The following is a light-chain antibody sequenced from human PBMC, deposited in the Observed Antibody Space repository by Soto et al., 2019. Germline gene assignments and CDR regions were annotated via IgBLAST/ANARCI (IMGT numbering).Light chain of an antibody. CDR2: GAS. J-gene: IGKJ1*01. Sequence: EIVITQSPASLAVSPGERATLSCRASQSVRSNLAWYQQKPGQAPRLLIYGASTRATGIPARFTGSGSGTEFTLTISSLQSDDLAVYYCQQYNNSPHTFGQGTKVDIK. V-gene: IGKV3-15*01. CDR3: QQYNNSPHT. CDR1: QSVRSN.